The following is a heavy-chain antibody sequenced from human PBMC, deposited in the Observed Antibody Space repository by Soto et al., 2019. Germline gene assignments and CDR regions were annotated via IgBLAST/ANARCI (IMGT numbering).Heavy chain of an antibody. CDR1: GFTFNKYG. Sequence: GGSLRLSCAASGFTFNKYGIHWVRQAPGKGLEWVAIIWYDGSNKYYADSVKGRFTISRDNSKNTVYLQMNSLSLEDTAIYYCARNGGNYWADFWGQGTPVTVSS. CDR2: IWYDGSNK. CDR3: ARNGGNYWADF. V-gene: IGHV3-33*01. J-gene: IGHJ4*02. D-gene: IGHD2-21*01.